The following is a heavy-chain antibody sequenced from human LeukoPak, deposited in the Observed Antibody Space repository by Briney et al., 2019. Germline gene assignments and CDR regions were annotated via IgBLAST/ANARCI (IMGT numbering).Heavy chain of an antibody. CDR1: GFTFSSYA. CDR3: ARPGIAVADQYYFDY. CDR2: ISYE. J-gene: IGHJ4*02. Sequence: GGSLRLSCAASGFTFSSYAMHWVRQAPGKGLEWVAVISYEYYADSVKGRFTISRDNPKNTLYLQMNSLRAEDTAVYYCARPGIAVADQYYFDYWGQGTLVTVSS. V-gene: IGHV3-30*04. D-gene: IGHD6-19*01.